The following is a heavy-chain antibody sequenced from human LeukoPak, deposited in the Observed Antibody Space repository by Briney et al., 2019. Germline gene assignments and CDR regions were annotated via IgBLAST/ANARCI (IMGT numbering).Heavy chain of an antibody. CDR3: ARHGNIVATIKDY. D-gene: IGHD5-12*01. CDR1: GGSISSSSYY. J-gene: IGHJ4*02. V-gene: IGHV4-39*01. CDR2: IYYSGST. Sequence: SETLSLTCTVSGGSISSSSYYWGWIRQPPGKGLECIGSIYYSGSTYYNPSLKSRVTISVDTSKNQFSLKLSSVTAADTAVYYCARHGNIVATIKDYWGQGTLVTVSS.